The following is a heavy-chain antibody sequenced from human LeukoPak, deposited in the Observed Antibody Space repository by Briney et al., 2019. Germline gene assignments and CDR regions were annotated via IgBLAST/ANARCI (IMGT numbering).Heavy chain of an antibody. J-gene: IGHJ4*02. CDR3: ARDRSVAGTVDY. D-gene: IGHD6-19*01. CDR1: GFTFSDYY. Sequence: PGGSLRLSCAASGFTFSDYYMSWIRQAPGKGLEWVSYISSSSGYTNYADSVKGRFTISRDNAKNSLYLQMNSLTAEDTAVYYCARDRSVAGTVDYWGQGTLVTVSS. V-gene: IGHV3-11*06. CDR2: ISSSSGYT.